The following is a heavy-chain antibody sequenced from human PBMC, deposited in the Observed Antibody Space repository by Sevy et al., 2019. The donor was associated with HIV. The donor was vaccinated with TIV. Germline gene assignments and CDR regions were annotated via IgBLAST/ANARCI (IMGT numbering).Heavy chain of an antibody. J-gene: IGHJ4*02. D-gene: IGHD3-10*01. CDR3: AKDGPPYYTSGSYMYYFDY. CDR1: GFTFSSLG. V-gene: IGHV3-30*18. CDR2: ISYDGSDK. Sequence: GSLRLSCAASGFTFSSLGMHWVRQVPGKGLEWVSFISYDGSDKRYVDSVKGRFTIPRDSSKNTLYLQMNSLRGGDTAVYYCAKDGPPYYTSGSYMYYFDYWGQGALVTVSS.